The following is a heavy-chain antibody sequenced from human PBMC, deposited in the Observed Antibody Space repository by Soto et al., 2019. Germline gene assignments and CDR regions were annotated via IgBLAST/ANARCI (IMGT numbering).Heavy chain of an antibody. D-gene: IGHD2-2*01. CDR2: ISGSGGST. CDR1: GFTFSSYA. Sequence: PGGSLRLSCAASGFTFSSYAMSWVRQAPGKGLEWVSAISGSGGSTYYADSVKGRFTISRDNSKNTLYLQMNSLRAEDTAVYYCAKDGGGILVVPAASLYRGQGTLVTGSS. CDR3: AKDGGGILVVPAASLY. V-gene: IGHV3-23*01. J-gene: IGHJ4*02.